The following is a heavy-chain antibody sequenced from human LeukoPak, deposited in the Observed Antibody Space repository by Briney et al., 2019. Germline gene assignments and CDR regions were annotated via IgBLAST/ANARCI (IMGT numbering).Heavy chain of an antibody. Sequence: PGGSLRLSCAASGFTFSSYSMNWVRQAPGKGLEWVSYISSSGSTIYYADSVKGRFTISRDNAKNSLYPQMNSLRAEDTAVYYCAREGAWELYSGSYFDYWGQGTLVTVSS. CDR1: GFTFSSYS. CDR2: ISSSGSTI. V-gene: IGHV3-48*04. D-gene: IGHD1-26*01. CDR3: AREGAWELYSGSYFDY. J-gene: IGHJ4*02.